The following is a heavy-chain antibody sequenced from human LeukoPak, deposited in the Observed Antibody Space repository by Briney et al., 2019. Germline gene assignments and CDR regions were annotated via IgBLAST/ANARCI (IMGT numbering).Heavy chain of an antibody. J-gene: IGHJ5*02. CDR2: IRGNSGKT. Sequence: ASVKVSCKTSGYTFSTYGLSWVRQAPAQGLEWMGWIRGNSGKTHYPQKFQDRVTLTTDTSSTTAFMELRSLRSDDTAMYYCARNAGSYFEFAPWGQGALVTVSS. D-gene: IGHD1-26*01. CDR3: ARNAGSYFEFAP. CDR1: GYTFSTYG. V-gene: IGHV1-18*01.